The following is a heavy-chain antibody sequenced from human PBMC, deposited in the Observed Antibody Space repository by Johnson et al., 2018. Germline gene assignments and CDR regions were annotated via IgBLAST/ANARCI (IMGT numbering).Heavy chain of an antibody. J-gene: IGHJ6*03. Sequence: VQLVESGGGLVKPGGSXRLSCAASGFTFNSYDMNWVRQAPGKGLEWVSSMSSSSSHIYYADSVKGRFTISRDNAKNSLFQQMNSLRPEDTDVYYCAREDYDFWSGHYYYYRDVWGKGTTVTVSS. CDR3: AREDYDFWSGHYYYYRDV. CDR1: GFTFNSYD. CDR2: MSSSSSHI. V-gene: IGHV3-21*01. D-gene: IGHD3-3*01.